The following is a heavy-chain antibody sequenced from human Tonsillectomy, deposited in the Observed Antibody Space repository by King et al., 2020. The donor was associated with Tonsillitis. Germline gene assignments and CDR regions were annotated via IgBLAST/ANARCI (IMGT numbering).Heavy chain of an antibody. V-gene: IGHV3-11*01. CDR2: ISSTGSTI. CDR3: ARDVYSGYDFRIGSIDYYYFYGMDV. J-gene: IGHJ6*02. D-gene: IGHD5-12*01. Sequence: VQLVESGGGLVKPGGSLRLSCAASGFTFSDYYMNWIRQAPGKGLEWVSYISSTGSTIYYADSVKGRFTISRDNAKNSLSLQMNSLRAEDTAVYYCARDVYSGYDFRIGSIDYYYFYGMDVWGQGTTVTVSS. CDR1: GFTFSDYY.